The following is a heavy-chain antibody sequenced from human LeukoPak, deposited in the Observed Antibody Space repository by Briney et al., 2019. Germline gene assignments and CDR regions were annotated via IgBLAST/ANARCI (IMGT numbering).Heavy chain of an antibody. CDR2: ISSSSSYI. Sequence: GGSLRLSCSASGFTFSSYSMNWVRQARGKGLEWVSSISSSSSYIYYADSVKGRFTISRDNAKNSLYLQMNSLRAEDTAVYYCARCTNGAWHSFDYWGQGTLVTVSS. V-gene: IGHV3-21*01. CDR1: GFTFSSYS. CDR3: ARCTNGAWHSFDY. D-gene: IGHD2-8*01. J-gene: IGHJ4*02.